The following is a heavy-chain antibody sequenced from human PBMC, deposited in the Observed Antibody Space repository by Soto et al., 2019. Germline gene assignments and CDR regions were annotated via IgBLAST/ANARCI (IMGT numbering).Heavy chain of an antibody. D-gene: IGHD3-3*01. Sequence: GGSLRLSSAASGFTFSSYAMSWVRQAPGKGLEWVSAISGSGGSTYYADSVKGRFTISRDNSKNTLYLQMNSLRAGDTAVYYCAKGLVGYDFWSGYYVGSGMDVWGQ. CDR1: GFTFSSYA. V-gene: IGHV3-23*01. CDR3: AKGLVGYDFWSGYYVGSGMDV. J-gene: IGHJ6*02. CDR2: ISGSGGST.